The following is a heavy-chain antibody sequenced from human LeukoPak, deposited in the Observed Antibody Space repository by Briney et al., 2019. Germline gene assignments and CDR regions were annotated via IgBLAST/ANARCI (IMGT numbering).Heavy chain of an antibody. V-gene: IGHV1-18*01. Sequence: GGAVPVSLQCSGYIYTNYGIRWVGQAPAQGVEWMGWISAYNGNTNYAQKLQGRVTMTTDTSTSTAYMELRSLRSDDTAVYYCARGGSFDYWGQGTLVTVSS. CDR3: ARGGSFDY. CDR1: GYIYTNYG. CDR2: ISAYNGNT. D-gene: IGHD3-16*01. J-gene: IGHJ4*02.